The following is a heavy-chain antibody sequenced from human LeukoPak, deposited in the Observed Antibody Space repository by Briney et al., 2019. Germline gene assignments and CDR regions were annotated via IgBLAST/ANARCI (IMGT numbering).Heavy chain of an antibody. D-gene: IGHD4-4*01. Sequence: WASVKVSCKASGYSFTASYMHCVRQAPGQGLEWVGCINPKNGDTSSAQRFQGRVTMTRDTSLSTAYMDLTSLRSDDTAVYYCVRDDYNGNSFDSWGPGTLVTVSS. CDR1: GYSFTASY. CDR3: VRDDYNGNSFDS. CDR2: INPKNGDT. J-gene: IGHJ5*01. V-gene: IGHV1-2*02.